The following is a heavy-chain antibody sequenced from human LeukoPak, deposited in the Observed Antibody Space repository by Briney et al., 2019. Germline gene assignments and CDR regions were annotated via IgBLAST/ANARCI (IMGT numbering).Heavy chain of an antibody. CDR1: GFTFSSYA. D-gene: IGHD3-16*01. V-gene: IGHV3-64*01. CDR3: ARSVQAGGSYSDY. CDR2: ISSNGGST. Sequence: GGSLRLSCAASGFTFSSYAMHWVRRAPGKGLEYVSAISSNGGSTYYANSVKGRFTISRDNSKNTLYLQMGSLRAEDMAVYYCARSVQAGGSYSDYWGQGTLVTVSS. J-gene: IGHJ4*02.